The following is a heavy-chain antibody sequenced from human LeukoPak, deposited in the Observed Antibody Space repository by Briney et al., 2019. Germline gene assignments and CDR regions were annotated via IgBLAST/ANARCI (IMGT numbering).Heavy chain of an antibody. CDR3: ARRGSSSWYDGGYYYYYMDV. CDR1: GYTFTGYY. V-gene: IGHV1-2*02. Sequence: ASVKVSCKASGYTFTGYYMHWVRQAPGQGLEWMGWINPNSGGTNYAQKFQGRVTMTRDTSISTAYMELSRLRSDDTAVYYCARRGSSSWYDGGYYYYYMDVWGNGTTVTVSS. J-gene: IGHJ6*03. CDR2: INPNSGGT. D-gene: IGHD6-13*01.